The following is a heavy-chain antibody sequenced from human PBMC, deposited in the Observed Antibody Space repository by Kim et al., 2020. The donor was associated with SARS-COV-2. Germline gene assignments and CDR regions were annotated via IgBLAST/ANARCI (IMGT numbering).Heavy chain of an antibody. CDR2: ISGSGGST. CDR1: GFTFSSYA. V-gene: IGHV3-23*01. CDR3: AKSYRGSSPWRAYSSSWYRYYYMDV. Sequence: GGSLRLSCAASGFTFSSYAMSWVRQAPGKGLEWVSAISGSGGSTYYADSVKGRFTISRDNSKNTLYLQMNSLRAEDTAVYYCAKSYRGSSPWRAYSSSWYRYYYMDVWGKGTTVTVSS. J-gene: IGHJ6*03. D-gene: IGHD6-13*01.